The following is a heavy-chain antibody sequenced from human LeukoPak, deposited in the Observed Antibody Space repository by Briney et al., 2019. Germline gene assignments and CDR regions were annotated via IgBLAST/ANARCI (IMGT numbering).Heavy chain of an antibody. CDR2: IYSGGSI. CDR3: ARDMGTTRLDL. J-gene: IGHJ5*02. V-gene: IGHV3-53*01. CDR1: GFTVSDNY. D-gene: IGHD1-1*01. Sequence: GGSLRLSCVASGFTVSDNYMSWVRQAPGKGLEWVSVIYSGGSIYYTDSVKGRFTISRHNSKNTLYLQVSSLRADDTAVYYCARDMGTTRLDLWGQGTLVTASS.